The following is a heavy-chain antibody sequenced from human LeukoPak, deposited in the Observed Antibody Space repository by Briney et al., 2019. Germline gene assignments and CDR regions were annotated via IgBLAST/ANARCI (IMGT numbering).Heavy chain of an antibody. D-gene: IGHD3-10*01. CDR2: DYCGGNT. CDR3: ARDHFGSLDS. Sequence: SETLSLTCTVSGFSVTTGSYCWGWIRQPPGKGLEWIGYDYCGGNTNYDPSLKRRVTISVDTSKNQFSLTLTSVTAADTAVYFCARDHFGSLDSWGQGILVTVSS. J-gene: IGHJ4*02. CDR1: GFSVTTGSYC. V-gene: IGHV4-61*01.